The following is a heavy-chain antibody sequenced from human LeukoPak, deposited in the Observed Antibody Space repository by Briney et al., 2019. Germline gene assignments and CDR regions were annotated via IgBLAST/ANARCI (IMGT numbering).Heavy chain of an antibody. Sequence: VESLKISCKGSGYSFTSYWIGWVRQIPGKGLEWLGIMYPGDSDTRYSPSFQGQVTISADKSISTAYLQWSSLKASDTAMYYCARGDYGDFRVFYTLFDYWGQGTLVTVSS. CDR2: MYPGDSDT. CDR3: ARGDYGDFRVFYTLFDY. J-gene: IGHJ4*02. D-gene: IGHD4-17*01. CDR1: GYSFTSYW. V-gene: IGHV5-51*01.